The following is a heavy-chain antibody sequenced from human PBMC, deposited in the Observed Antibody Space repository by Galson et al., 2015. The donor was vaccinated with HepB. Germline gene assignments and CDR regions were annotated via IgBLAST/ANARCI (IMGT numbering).Heavy chain of an antibody. V-gene: IGHV1-3*01. CDR1: GYTFTSYA. CDR2: INAGNGNT. J-gene: IGHJ5*02. Sequence: SVKVSCKASGYTFTSYAMHWVRQAPGQRLEWMGWINAGNGNTKYSQKFQGRVTITRDTSASTAYMELSSLRSEDTAVYYCARGGDIVVVPAAYPWGWFDPWGQGTLVTVSS. D-gene: IGHD2-2*01. CDR3: ARGGDIVVVPAAYPWGWFDP.